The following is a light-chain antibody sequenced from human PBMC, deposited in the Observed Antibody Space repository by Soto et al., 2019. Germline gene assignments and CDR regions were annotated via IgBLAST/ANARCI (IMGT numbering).Light chain of an antibody. Sequence: EVGLTQSAATLSLSPGDRATLSWAASQSVRTSLAWYQHKPGQAPRLVIYDASLRANGVPARFGGSGSGTDFTLTINSLEPQDFAVYYCQQRNVWPPITFGQGTRLEIK. CDR3: QQRNVWPPIT. V-gene: IGKV3-11*01. CDR2: DAS. CDR1: QSVRTS. J-gene: IGKJ5*01.